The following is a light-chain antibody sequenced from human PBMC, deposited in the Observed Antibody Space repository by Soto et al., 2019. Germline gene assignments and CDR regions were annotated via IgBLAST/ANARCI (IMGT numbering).Light chain of an antibody. CDR1: QSFRGL. J-gene: IGKJ1*01. CDR2: GAS. Sequence: EVVLTQSPVTLSLSPGERSTLSCRASQSFRGLLAWYQQKPGQAPRLLIHGASTRATGIPARFSGSGSGTEFTLTISSLQSEDFAVYYCQQYNNWPPWTFGQGTKVDIK. CDR3: QQYNNWPPWT. V-gene: IGKV3-15*01.